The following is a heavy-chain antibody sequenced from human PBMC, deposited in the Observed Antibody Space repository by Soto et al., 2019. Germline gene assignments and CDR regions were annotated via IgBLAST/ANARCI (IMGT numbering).Heavy chain of an antibody. CDR2: IGYDGSNK. V-gene: IGHV3-33*01. J-gene: IGHJ4*02. CDR3: ASDLGYCSGGSCPRLGIIDY. D-gene: IGHD2-15*01. CDR1: GFTFSSYG. Sequence: QVQLVESGGGVVQPGRSLRLSCAASGFTFSSYGMHWVRQAPGKGLEWVAVIGYDGSNKYYADSVKGRFTISRDNSKNTLYLQMSVLGAEDTAVYYCASDLGYCSGGSCPRLGIIDYWGQGTLVTVSS.